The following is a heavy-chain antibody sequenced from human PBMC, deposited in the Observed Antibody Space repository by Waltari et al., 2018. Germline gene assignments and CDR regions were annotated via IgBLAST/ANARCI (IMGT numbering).Heavy chain of an antibody. V-gene: IGHV7-4-1*02. CDR3: ARDFESRGYDI. J-gene: IGHJ3*02. Sequence: QVQLVQSGSELKRPGASVKVSCKASGYTFTTYGINWVRQAPGQGREWLGWSNTDSGNPTYAQGLTGRLVFALDTSVSTAYLKISSLKPEDTAIYYCARDFESRGYDIWGQGTLVTVSS. CDR1: GYTFTTYG. CDR2: SNTDSGNP. D-gene: IGHD3-22*01.